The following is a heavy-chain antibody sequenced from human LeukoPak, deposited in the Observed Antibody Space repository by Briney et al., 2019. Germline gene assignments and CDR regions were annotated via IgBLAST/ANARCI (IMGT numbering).Heavy chain of an antibody. CDR1: GYTFTSYA. CDR3: ARASEYSSSLDY. V-gene: IGHV1-3*01. J-gene: IGHJ4*02. CDR2: INAGNGNT. D-gene: IGHD6-6*01. Sequence: GASVKVSCKASGYTFTSYAMHWVRQAPGQRLEWMGWINAGNGNTKYSQKFQGRVTITRDTSASTAYMELSSLRSEDTVVYYCARASEYSSSLDYWGQGTLVTVSS.